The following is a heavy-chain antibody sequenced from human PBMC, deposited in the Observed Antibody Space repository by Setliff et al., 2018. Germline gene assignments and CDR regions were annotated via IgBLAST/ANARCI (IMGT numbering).Heavy chain of an antibody. Sequence: SVKVSCKASGGTFSDYCISWVRQAPGQGLEWMGGIMPKFGTPNRSQKFQGRVTITADESTSTAYMELSGLTSEDTAVYYCASHFLTVMRYYYYMDVWGKGTTVTVSS. J-gene: IGHJ6*03. D-gene: IGHD5-18*01. V-gene: IGHV1-69*13. CDR1: GGTFSDYC. CDR2: IMPKFGTP. CDR3: ASHFLTVMRYYYYMDV.